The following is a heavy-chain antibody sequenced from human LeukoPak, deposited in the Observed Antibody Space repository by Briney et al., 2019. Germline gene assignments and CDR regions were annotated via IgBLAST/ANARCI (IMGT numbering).Heavy chain of an antibody. CDR1: GFTFSSYG. Sequence: GGSLRLSCAASGFTFSSYGMHWVRQAPGKGLEWVAVIWYDGSNKYYADSVKGRFTISRDNSKNTLYLQVNSLRAEDTAVYYCARDRHYDFWSGEAEFDYWGQGTLVTVSS. J-gene: IGHJ4*02. D-gene: IGHD3-3*01. CDR3: ARDRHYDFWSGEAEFDY. V-gene: IGHV3-33*01. CDR2: IWYDGSNK.